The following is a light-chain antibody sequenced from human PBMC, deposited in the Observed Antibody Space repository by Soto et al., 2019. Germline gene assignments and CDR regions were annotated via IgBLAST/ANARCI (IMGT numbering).Light chain of an antibody. CDR1: QSVLYSSNNKNV. Sequence: DIVMTQSPDSLAVSLGERATINCKSSQSVLYSSNNKNVLAWYQQKPGQPPKLLMYWASTRQSGVPDRFSGSGSGTDFTLTISSLQAEDVAVYYCQQYYSTRTFGQGTKVDIK. CDR3: QQYYSTRT. V-gene: IGKV4-1*01. J-gene: IGKJ1*01. CDR2: WAS.